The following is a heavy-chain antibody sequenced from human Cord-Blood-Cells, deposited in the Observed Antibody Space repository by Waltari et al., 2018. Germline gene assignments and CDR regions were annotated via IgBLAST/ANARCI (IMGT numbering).Heavy chain of an antibody. CDR1: GYTFTGYY. CDR2: INPNSGGT. D-gene: IGHD1-26*01. J-gene: IGHJ3*02. CDR3: ARDRGGSYYFAFDI. Sequence: QVQLVQSGAEVKKPGAPVKVSCKASGYTFTGYYIHWVRQAPGQGLEWMGWINPNSGGTNYAQKFQGWVTMTRDTSISTAYMELSRLRSDDTAVYYCARDRGGSYYFAFDIWGQGTMVTVSS. V-gene: IGHV1-2*04.